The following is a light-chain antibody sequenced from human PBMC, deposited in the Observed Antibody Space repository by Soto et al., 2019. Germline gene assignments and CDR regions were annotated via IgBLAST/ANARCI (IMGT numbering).Light chain of an antibody. V-gene: IGKV3-20*01. CDR1: QSVNNND. J-gene: IGKJ1*01. Sequence: EIVLTQSPGTLSLSPGERATLYCRASQSVNNNDLAWYQQKPGQAPRLLFYGASYRATGIPDRFSGRGSGTDFILTISRLEPEDFAVYYCQHYASSPPWTFGQGTKVEIK. CDR3: QHYASSPPWT. CDR2: GAS.